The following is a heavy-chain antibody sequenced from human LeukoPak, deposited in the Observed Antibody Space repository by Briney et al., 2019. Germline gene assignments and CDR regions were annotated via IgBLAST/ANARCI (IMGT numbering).Heavy chain of an antibody. J-gene: IGHJ5*02. CDR1: GYSFTSYW. CDR2: IYPGDSDT. Sequence: EESLKISGKGSGYSFTSYWIGWVRQMPGKGLEWMGIIYPGDSDTRYSPSFQGQVTISADKSISTAYLQWSSLKASDTAMYYCARLNDYDYDFWFDPWGQGTLVTVSS. V-gene: IGHV5-51*01. D-gene: IGHD3-3*01. CDR3: ARLNDYDYDFWFDP.